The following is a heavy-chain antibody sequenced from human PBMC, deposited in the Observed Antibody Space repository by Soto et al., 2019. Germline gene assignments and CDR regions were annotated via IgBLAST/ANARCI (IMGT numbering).Heavy chain of an antibody. CDR2: ISGGGGST. D-gene: IGHD7-27*01. CDR3: AKRNWGGWYFDL. V-gene: IGHV3-23*01. J-gene: IGHJ2*01. Sequence: GGSLRLSCAASGFTFSSYAMSWVRQAPGKGLEWVSAISGGGGSTYYADSVKGRFTISRDNSKNTLYLQMNSLRAEDTAVYYCAKRNWGGWYFDLWGRGTLVTVSS. CDR1: GFTFSSYA.